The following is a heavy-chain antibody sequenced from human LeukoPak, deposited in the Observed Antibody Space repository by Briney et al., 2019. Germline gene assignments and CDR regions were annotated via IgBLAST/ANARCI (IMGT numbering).Heavy chain of an antibody. CDR1: GGSISSSSYY. J-gene: IGHJ5*02. Sequence: SETLSLTCTVSGGSISSSSYYWGWIRQPPGKGLGWIGSIYYSGSTYYNPSLKSRVTISVDTSKNQFSLKLSSVTAADTAVYYCASRPVYYGSGSYYNVVWFDPWGQGTLVTVSS. CDR2: IYYSGST. D-gene: IGHD3-10*01. CDR3: ASRPVYYGSGSYYNVVWFDP. V-gene: IGHV4-39*01.